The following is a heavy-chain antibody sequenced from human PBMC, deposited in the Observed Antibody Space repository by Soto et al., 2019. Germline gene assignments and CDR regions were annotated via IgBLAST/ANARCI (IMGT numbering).Heavy chain of an antibody. CDR1: GGSISSYY. V-gene: IGHV4-59*01. J-gene: IGHJ5*02. Sequence: SETLSLTCTVSGGSISSYYWSWIRQPPGKGLEWIGYIYYSGSTNYNPSLKSRVTISVDTSKNQFSLKLSSVTAADTAVYYCAREYYDFWSGTFDPWGQGTLVTVSS. D-gene: IGHD3-3*01. CDR2: IYYSGST. CDR3: AREYYDFWSGTFDP.